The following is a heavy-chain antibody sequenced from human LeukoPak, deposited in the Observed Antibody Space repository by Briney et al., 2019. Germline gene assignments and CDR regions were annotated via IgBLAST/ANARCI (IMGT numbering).Heavy chain of an antibody. CDR1: GYTLTELS. V-gene: IGHV1-24*01. D-gene: IGHD3-10*01. CDR2: FDPEDGET. Sequence: ASVKVSCKVSGYTLTELSMHWVRQAPGKGLEWMGGFDPEDGETIYAQKFQGRVTMTEDTSTDTAYMELSSLRSEDTAVYYCAIRGHYYGSGSYMPFDYWGQGTLVTVSS. CDR3: AIRGHYYGSGSYMPFDY. J-gene: IGHJ4*02.